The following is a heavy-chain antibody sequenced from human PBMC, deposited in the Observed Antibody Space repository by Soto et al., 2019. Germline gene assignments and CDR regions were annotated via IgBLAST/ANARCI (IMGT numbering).Heavy chain of an antibody. D-gene: IGHD5-18*01. CDR2: ISAYNGNT. CDR1: GYTFTSYG. V-gene: IGHV1-18*01. CDR3: ARDRGQLYYYYYMDV. J-gene: IGHJ6*03. Sequence: GASVKVSFKASGYTFTSYGISWVRQAPGQGLEWMGWISAYNGNTNYAQKLQGRVTMTTDTSTSTAYMELRSLRSDDTAVYYCARDRGQLYYYYYMDVWGKGTTVTVSS.